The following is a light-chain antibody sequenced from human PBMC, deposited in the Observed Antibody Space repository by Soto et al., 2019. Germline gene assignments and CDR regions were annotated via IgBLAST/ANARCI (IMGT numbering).Light chain of an antibody. CDR2: DVT. Sequence: QYALTQPASVSGSPGQSITISCTGTSSDVGDYDFVSWYQQHPGKAPKLIIYDVTNRPSGVSNRFSASKPGNTASLSISGLQAEDEADYYCSSYTGSSTYVFGTGTKLTVL. V-gene: IGLV2-14*03. CDR3: SSYTGSSTYV. CDR1: SSDVGDYDF. J-gene: IGLJ1*01.